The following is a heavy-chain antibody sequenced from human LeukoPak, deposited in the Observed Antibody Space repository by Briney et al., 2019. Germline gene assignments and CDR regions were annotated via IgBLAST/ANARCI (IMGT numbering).Heavy chain of an antibody. CDR3: ANPGAYGSGSYSEN. Sequence: GGSLRLSCAASGFTFSSYAMSWVRQAPGKGLEWLSAISGSGGSTYYADSVTGRFPLSRNNSKNTLYLQKNSLRTEDTAVYYCANPGAYGSGSYSENWGQGTLVTVSS. J-gene: IGHJ4*02. CDR1: GFTFSSYA. V-gene: IGHV3-23*01. D-gene: IGHD3-10*01. CDR2: ISGSGGST.